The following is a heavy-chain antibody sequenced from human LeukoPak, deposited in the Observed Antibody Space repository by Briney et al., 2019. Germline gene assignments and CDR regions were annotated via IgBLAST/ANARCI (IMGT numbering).Heavy chain of an antibody. Sequence: GGSLRLSCAASGFTFSSYGMHWVRQAPGKGLEWVAVIWYDGSNKYYADSVKGRFTISRDNSKNTLYLQMNSLRAEDTAVYYCARSPARYCSSTSCYWDHLQGAFDIWSQGTVVTVSS. J-gene: IGHJ3*02. V-gene: IGHV3-33*01. D-gene: IGHD2-2*01. CDR1: GFTFSSYG. CDR2: IWYDGSNK. CDR3: ARSPARYCSSTSCYWDHLQGAFDI.